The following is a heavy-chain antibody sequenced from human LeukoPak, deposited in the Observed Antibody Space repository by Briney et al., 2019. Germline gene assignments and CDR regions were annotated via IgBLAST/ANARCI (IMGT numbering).Heavy chain of an antibody. CDR1: GFTFAAFN. CDR3: ARGLKGDSAGLDF. Sequence: PGGSLRLSRATSGFTFAAFNMNWVRQAPGKGLEWVSSISGSRTFVFYADSVKGRFTISRDDARNSLHLDMKRLNFDDTAVYYCARGLKGDSAGLDFWGQGSLVTVSS. J-gene: IGHJ4*02. D-gene: IGHD3-16*01. CDR2: ISGSRTFV. V-gene: IGHV3-21*01.